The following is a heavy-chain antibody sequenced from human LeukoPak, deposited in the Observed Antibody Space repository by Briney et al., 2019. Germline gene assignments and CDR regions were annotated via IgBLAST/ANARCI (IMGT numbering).Heavy chain of an antibody. Sequence: GGSLRLSCAASGFTFSSYAMHWVRQAPGKGLEWVSVISNDGSTKYYADSVKGRFTISRDNSKNTLYLQINSLRAEDTAVYYGARGRAVNGGTIAHFDYWGKGTLVTVSS. J-gene: IGHJ4*02. CDR2: ISNDGSTK. V-gene: IGHV3-30*14. CDR1: GFTFSSYA. D-gene: IGHD5-24*01. CDR3: ARGRAVNGGTIAHFDY.